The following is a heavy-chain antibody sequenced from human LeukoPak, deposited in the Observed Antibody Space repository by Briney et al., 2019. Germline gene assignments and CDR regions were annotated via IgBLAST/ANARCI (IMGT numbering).Heavy chain of an antibody. Sequence: PSETLSLTCTVSVVSISNYYWSWVRQSPGKGLEWIGYIFYGGSSNYNPSLKSRITISADTSKNQFSLKLSSVTAADTAVYYCARDRGLYWYFDLWGRGTLVTVSS. V-gene: IGHV4-59*01. J-gene: IGHJ2*01. CDR2: IFYGGSS. CDR1: VVSISNYY. D-gene: IGHD5-12*01. CDR3: ARDRGLYWYFDL.